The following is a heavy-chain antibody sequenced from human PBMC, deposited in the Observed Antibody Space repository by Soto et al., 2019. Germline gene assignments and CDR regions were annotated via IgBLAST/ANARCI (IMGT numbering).Heavy chain of an antibody. J-gene: IGHJ3*02. CDR2: MNPNSGNT. V-gene: IGHV1-8*01. Sequence: ASVKVSCKASGYTFTSYDINWVRQATGQGLEWMGWMNPNSGNTGYAQKFQGRVTMTRNTSISIAYMELSSLRSGDTAVYYCARDHYGDYVNAFDIWGQGTMVTVSS. CDR3: ARDHYGDYVNAFDI. D-gene: IGHD4-17*01. CDR1: GYTFTSYD.